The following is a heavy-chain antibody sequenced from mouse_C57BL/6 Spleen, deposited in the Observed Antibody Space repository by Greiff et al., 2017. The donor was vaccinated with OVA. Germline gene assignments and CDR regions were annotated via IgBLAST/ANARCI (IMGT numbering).Heavy chain of an antibody. Sequence: QVQLQQPGAELVRPGSSVKLSCKASGYTFTSYWMDWVKQRPGQGLEWIGNIDPSDSETHYNQKFKDKATLTVDKSSSTAYMQLSSLTSEDSAVYYCARRSFYFDYWGQGTTLTVSS. V-gene: IGHV1-61*01. CDR3: ARRSFYFDY. J-gene: IGHJ2*01. CDR1: GYTFTSYW. CDR2: IDPSDSET.